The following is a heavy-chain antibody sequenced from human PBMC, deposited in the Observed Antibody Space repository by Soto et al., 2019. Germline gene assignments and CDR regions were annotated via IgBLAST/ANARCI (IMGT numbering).Heavy chain of an antibody. J-gene: IGHJ6*02. V-gene: IGHV3-33*01. D-gene: IGHD3-3*01. CDR3: ARSYYDFWSGPQNV. CDR2: IWYDRSSE. Sequence: GGSLTLSCASSGFTFSSYGMHWVRQAPGKGLEWVAVIWYDRSSEYYADSVKGRFTISRGNSKNTLYLQMNSLTAEDTAVYYCARSYYDFWSGPQNVWGQGTAVTVSS. CDR1: GFTFSSYG.